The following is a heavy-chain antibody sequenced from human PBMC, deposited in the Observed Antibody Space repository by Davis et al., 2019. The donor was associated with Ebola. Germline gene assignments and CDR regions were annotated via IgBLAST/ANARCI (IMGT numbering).Heavy chain of an antibody. J-gene: IGHJ4*02. V-gene: IGHV3-23*01. D-gene: IGHD6-13*01. CDR2: ITGASGTT. CDR3: AKGGSSWSRFDY. CDR1: GFILNSYS. Sequence: GGSLRLSCAASGFILNSYSVTWVRQAPGKGLEWVSTITGASGTTYYADSVRGRFTISRDNSKNTAKLQMNSLRAEDTAVYYCAKGGSSWSRFDYWGQGTLATVSS.